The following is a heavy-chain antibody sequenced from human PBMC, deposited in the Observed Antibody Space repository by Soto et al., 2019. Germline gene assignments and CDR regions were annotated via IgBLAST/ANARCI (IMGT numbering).Heavy chain of an antibody. D-gene: IGHD3-10*01. CDR3: AKSLSGSGSYSGVPKSH. CDR2: ISGSGGST. CDR1: GFTFSSYA. V-gene: IGHV3-23*01. J-gene: IGHJ4*02. Sequence: GGSLRLSCAASGFTFSSYAMSWVRQAPGKGLEWVSAISGSGGSTYYADSVKGRFTISRDNSKNTLYLQMNSLRAEDTAVYYCAKSLSGSGSYSGVPKSHWGQGTLVTVSS.